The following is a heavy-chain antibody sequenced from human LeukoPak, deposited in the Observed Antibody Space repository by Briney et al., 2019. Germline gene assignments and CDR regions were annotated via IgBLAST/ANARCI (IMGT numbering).Heavy chain of an antibody. CDR3: ARDLRGISQFDP. D-gene: IGHD3-16*01. V-gene: IGHV3-33*08. J-gene: IGHJ5*02. CDR2: IWYDGSNK. Sequence: GGSLRLSCAASGFTFNIYTMNWVRQAPGKGLEWVAVIWYDGSNKYYADSVKGRFTISRDNSKNTLYLQMNSLRAEDTAVYYCARDLRGISQFDPWGQGTLVTVSS. CDR1: GFTFNIYT.